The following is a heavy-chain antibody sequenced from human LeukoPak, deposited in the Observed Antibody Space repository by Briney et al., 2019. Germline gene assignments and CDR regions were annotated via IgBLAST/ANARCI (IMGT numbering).Heavy chain of an antibody. D-gene: IGHD2-2*02. CDR3: ARAPYCDSSSCYTGSNWFDP. CDR1: GYTFAGYY. CDR2: INPNSGDK. Sequence: GASVKVSCTASGYTFAGYYVHWVRQAPGQGLEWRGWINPNSGDKNYAQKFQGRVTMTRDTSISTAYMEMSRLRSDDAAVYYCARAPYCDSSSCYTGSNWFDPWGQGTLVTVSS. V-gene: IGHV1-2*02. J-gene: IGHJ5*02.